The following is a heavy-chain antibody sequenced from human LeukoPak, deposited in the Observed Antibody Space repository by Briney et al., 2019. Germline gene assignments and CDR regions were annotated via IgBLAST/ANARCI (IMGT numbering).Heavy chain of an antibody. CDR1: GFTFSSYA. CDR3: AKDPYNTAVANTNGGFDP. CDR2: ISGSGGNT. J-gene: IGHJ5*02. V-gene: IGHV3-23*01. Sequence: GGSLRLSCAASGFTFSSYAMSWGRRAPEKLLGWVSSISGSGGNTYYAQSVKGGFTISRDNSENTLYLQMDTLRADDTALYFCAKDPYNTAVANTNGGFDPWGQGTLVTVSS. D-gene: IGHD6-19*01.